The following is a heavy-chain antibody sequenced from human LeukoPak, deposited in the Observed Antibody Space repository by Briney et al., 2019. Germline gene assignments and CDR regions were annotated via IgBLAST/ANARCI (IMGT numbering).Heavy chain of an antibody. V-gene: IGHV3-7*01. Sequence: GGSLRLSCVASGFSFSSYGMHWVRQAPGKGLEWVANIKQDGSVKYYVDSLKGRFTISRDNARNSVYLQMNSLRAEDTAVYYCARIGYSSSSFDYWGQGTLVTVSS. D-gene: IGHD6-6*01. CDR2: IKQDGSVK. J-gene: IGHJ4*02. CDR1: GFSFSSYG. CDR3: ARIGYSSSSFDY.